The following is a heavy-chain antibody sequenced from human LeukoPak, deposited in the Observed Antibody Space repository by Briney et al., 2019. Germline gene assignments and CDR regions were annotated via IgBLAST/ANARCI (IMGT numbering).Heavy chain of an antibody. CDR1: GGTFSSYA. Sequence: SVKVSCKASGGTFSSYAISWVRQAPGQGLGWMGGIIPIFGTANYAQKFQGRVTITADESTSTAYMELSSLRSEDTAVYYCARARGYDFWSGYYKWFDPWGQGTLVTVSS. CDR2: IIPIFGTA. D-gene: IGHD3-3*01. J-gene: IGHJ5*02. CDR3: ARARGYDFWSGYYKWFDP. V-gene: IGHV1-69*13.